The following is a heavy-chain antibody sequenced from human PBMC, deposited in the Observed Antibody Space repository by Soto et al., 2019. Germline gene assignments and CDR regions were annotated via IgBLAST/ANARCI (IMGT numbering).Heavy chain of an antibody. CDR1: GGTFSSYA. CDR2: IIPIFGTA. V-gene: IGHV1-69*06. D-gene: IGHD3-3*01. Sequence: QVQLVQSGAEVKKPGSSVKVSCKASGGTFSSYAISWVRQAPGQGLEWMGGIIPIFGTANYAQKFQGRVTITADKSTSTAYMELISLRSQDTAVYYCARTIFGVTMPYYFDYWGQGTLVTVSS. CDR3: ARTIFGVTMPYYFDY. J-gene: IGHJ4*02.